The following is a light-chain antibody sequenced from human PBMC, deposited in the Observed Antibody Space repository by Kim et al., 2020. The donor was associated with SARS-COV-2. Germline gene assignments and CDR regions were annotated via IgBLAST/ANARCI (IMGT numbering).Light chain of an antibody. J-gene: IGLJ3*02. CDR2: GKN. CDR3: NSRDSSGNYWV. Sequence: LGQSVMITCQGDSLRSNYASCYQQKPGQAPVLVVYGKNNRPSGIPDRFSGSSSGNTASLNITGAQAEDEGDYYCNSRDSSGNYWVFGGGTELTVL. CDR1: SLRSNY. V-gene: IGLV3-19*01.